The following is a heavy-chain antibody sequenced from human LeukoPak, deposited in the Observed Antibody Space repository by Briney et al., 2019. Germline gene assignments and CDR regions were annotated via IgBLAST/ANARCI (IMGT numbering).Heavy chain of an antibody. CDR3: AKDEGWYSSVGKRGYFDY. V-gene: IGHV3-23*01. D-gene: IGHD6-19*01. J-gene: IGHJ4*02. Sequence: ETLSLTCAVYGGSFSGYYWSWVRQAPGKGLEWVSAISGSGGSTYYADSVKGRFTISRDNSKNTLYLQMNSLRAEDTAVYYCAKDEGWYSSVGKRGYFDYWGQGTLVTVSS. CDR1: GGSFSGYY. CDR2: ISGSGGST.